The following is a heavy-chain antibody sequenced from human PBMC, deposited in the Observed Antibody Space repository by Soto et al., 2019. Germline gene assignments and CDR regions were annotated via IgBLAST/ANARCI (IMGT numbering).Heavy chain of an antibody. CDR3: ARWGSWDYYYYGMDV. CDR2: IIPIFGTA. D-gene: IGHD6-6*01. CDR1: GGTFSSYA. Sequence: SVKVSCKASGGTFSSYAISWVRQAPGQGLEWMGGIIPIFGTANYAQKFQGRVTITADESTSTAYMELSSLRSEDTAVYYCARWGSWDYYYYGMDVWGQGNKVTVSS. V-gene: IGHV1-69*13. J-gene: IGHJ6*02.